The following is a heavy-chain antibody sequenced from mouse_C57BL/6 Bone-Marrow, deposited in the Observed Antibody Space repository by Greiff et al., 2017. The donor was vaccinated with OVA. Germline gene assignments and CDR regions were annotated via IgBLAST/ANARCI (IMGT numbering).Heavy chain of an antibody. D-gene: IGHD1-1*01. Sequence: EVKLMESGPGLVKPSQTVFLTCTVTGISITTGNYRWSWIRQFPGNKLEWIGYIYYSGTITYNPSLTSRTTITRDTPKNQFFLEMNSLTAEDTATYYCARDNYGSSSYWYFDVWGTGTTVTVSS. V-gene: IGHV3-5*01. CDR1: GISITTGNYR. CDR3: ARDNYGSSSYWYFDV. CDR2: IYYSGTI. J-gene: IGHJ1*03.